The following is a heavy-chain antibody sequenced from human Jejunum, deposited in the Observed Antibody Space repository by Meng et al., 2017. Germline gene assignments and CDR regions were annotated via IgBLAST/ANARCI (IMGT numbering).Heavy chain of an antibody. D-gene: IGHD3-9*01. J-gene: IGHJ3*01. CDR3: TRDLAIAWFYL. V-gene: IGHV4-38-2*02. Sequence: GSLRLSCTVSGYSISSGYHWGWIRQSPGKGLEWIGSIHHTGNTYYNPSLKSRVTILIDTSKNQFSLKMDSVTAADTAVYYCTRDLAIAWFYLWGQGTMVTVSS. CDR1: GYSISSGYH. CDR2: IHHTGNT.